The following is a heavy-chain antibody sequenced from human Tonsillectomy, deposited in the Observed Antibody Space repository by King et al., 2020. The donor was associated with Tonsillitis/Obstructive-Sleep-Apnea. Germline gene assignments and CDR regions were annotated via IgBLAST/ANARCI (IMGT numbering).Heavy chain of an antibody. J-gene: IGHJ6*03. CDR3: ARHPPPRTTMTPYYFYYMDV. Sequence: VQLVESGAEVKKPGESLKISCKGSGYSFTSYWIGWVRQMPGKGLEWMGIIYPSDSDTRYSPSFQGQVTISADKSITTAYLQWSSLKASDTAMYYCARHPPPRTTMTPYYFYYMDVWGKGTTVTVSS. V-gene: IGHV5-51*01. D-gene: IGHD4-17*01. CDR1: GYSFTSYW. CDR2: IYPSDSDT.